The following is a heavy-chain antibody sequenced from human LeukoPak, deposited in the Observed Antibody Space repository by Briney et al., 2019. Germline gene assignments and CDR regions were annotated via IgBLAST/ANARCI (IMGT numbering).Heavy chain of an antibody. V-gene: IGHV4-39*01. CDR2: IYYSGTT. D-gene: IGHD2-15*01. CDR1: GGSISSTPYY. CDR3: ATSQAASHDF. Sequence: SETLSLTCTVSGGSISSTPYYWGWIRRPPGKGLEWIASIYYSGTTYYNPSLKSRVTISADTSTNQISLKLSSVTAADTALYYCATSQAASHDFWGQGTLVTVSS. J-gene: IGHJ4*02.